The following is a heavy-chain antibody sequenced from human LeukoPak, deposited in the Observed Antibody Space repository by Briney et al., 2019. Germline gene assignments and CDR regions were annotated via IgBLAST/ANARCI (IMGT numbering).Heavy chain of an antibody. V-gene: IGHV3-48*04. Sequence: GGSLRLSCAASGLTFSTYSMNWVRQAQGQGLEWVSYIGGTSRAIYYADSVKGRFTVSRDNAKNSLYLQMNSLRAEDTAVYYCAKGGLRELLDYYYYYYMDVWGKGTTVTVSS. CDR3: AKGGLRELLDYYYYYYMDV. CDR1: GLTFSTYS. J-gene: IGHJ6*03. CDR2: IGGTSRAI. D-gene: IGHD1-26*01.